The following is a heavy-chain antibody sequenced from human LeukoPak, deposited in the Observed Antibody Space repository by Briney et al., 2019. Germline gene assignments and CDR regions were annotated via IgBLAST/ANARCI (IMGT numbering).Heavy chain of an antibody. CDR3: AKSRRDFDC. V-gene: IGHV3-7*02. J-gene: IGHJ4*02. CDR2: INQDGSEK. CDR1: GLTFSSYW. D-gene: IGHD5/OR15-5a*01. Sequence: GGSLRLSCAASGLTFSSYWMSWVRQAPGKGLEWVANINQDGSEKYYVDSVKGRLTISRDNAKNSLYLQMNSLRAEDTAVYYCAKSRRDFDCWGQGTLVTVSS.